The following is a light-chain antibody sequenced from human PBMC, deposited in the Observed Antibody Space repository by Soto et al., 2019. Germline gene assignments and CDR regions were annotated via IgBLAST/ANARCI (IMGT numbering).Light chain of an antibody. CDR2: TAS. CDR1: QNIRTY. J-gene: IGKJ2*03. V-gene: IGKV1-39*01. CDR3: QQTYSTLNS. Sequence: DIQVTQSPSSLSASVGDRVTITCRASQNIRTYLNWYQQRPGKPPKLLIHTASTLQSGVPSRLSGSGSGTDFTLTISSLQPEDFATYYCQQTYSTLNSFGQGTKLEIK.